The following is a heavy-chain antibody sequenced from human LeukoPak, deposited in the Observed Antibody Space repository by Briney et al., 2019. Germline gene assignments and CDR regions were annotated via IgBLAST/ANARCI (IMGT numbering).Heavy chain of an antibody. CDR2: IIPIFGTA. Sequence: ASVKVSCKASGGTFSSYAISWVRQAPGQGLEWMGGIIPIFGTANYAQKFQGRVTITADESTSTAYMELSSLRSEDTAVYYCARAMNYYDSSGYYYPNYYYYYMDVWGKGTTVTISS. CDR1: GGTFSSYA. D-gene: IGHD3-22*01. V-gene: IGHV1-69*13. CDR3: ARAMNYYDSSGYYYPNYYYYYMDV. J-gene: IGHJ6*03.